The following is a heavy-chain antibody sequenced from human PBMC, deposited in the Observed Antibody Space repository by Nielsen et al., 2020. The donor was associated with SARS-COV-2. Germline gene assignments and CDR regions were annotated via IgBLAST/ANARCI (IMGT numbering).Heavy chain of an antibody. Sequence: SGPTLVKPTQTLTLTCTFSGFSLSTSGMRVSWIRQPPGKALEWLAHIFSNDEKSYSTSLKSRLTISKDTSKSQVVLTMTNMDPVDTATYYCARIPDDLTKAFDIWGQGTMVTVSS. D-gene: IGHD1-1*01. CDR2: IFSNDEK. CDR1: GFSLSTSGMR. J-gene: IGHJ3*02. CDR3: ARIPDDLTKAFDI. V-gene: IGHV2-26*01.